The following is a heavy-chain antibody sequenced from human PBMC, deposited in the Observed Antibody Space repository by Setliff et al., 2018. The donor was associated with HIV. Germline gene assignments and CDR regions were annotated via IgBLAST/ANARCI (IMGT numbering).Heavy chain of an antibody. CDR2: VSPSSIVT. V-gene: IGHV3-23*01. CDR3: AKPTSGLYPRAFDL. CDR1: GFAFSTFD. Sequence: LRLSCAASGFAFSTFDMNWVRQTPEKGLEWVSAVSPSSIVTYYADSVKGRFTVSRDDSKNMLSLQMNSLGPEDTAIYYCAKPTSGLYPRAFDLWGQGTMVTV. J-gene: IGHJ3*01. D-gene: IGHD1-26*01.